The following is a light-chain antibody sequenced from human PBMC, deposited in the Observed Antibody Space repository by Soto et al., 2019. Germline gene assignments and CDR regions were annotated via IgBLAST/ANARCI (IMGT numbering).Light chain of an antibody. CDR3: QQYGSSPPSST. V-gene: IGKV3-20*01. Sequence: EVVLTQSPGTLSLSPGERATLSCRASQRVSSGYLAWYQQKPGQAPRLLIYGASSRATGIPDRFSGRGSGTDFTLTISRLEPEDFAVYYCQQYGSSPPSSTFGRGTRLEIK. CDR1: QRVSSGY. J-gene: IGKJ5*01. CDR2: GAS.